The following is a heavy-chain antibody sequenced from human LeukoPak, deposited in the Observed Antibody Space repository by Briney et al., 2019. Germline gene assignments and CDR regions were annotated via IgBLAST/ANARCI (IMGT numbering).Heavy chain of an antibody. V-gene: IGHV4-61*01. CDR1: GGSVSSGSYY. J-gene: IGHJ6*04. CDR2: IYYSGST. Sequence: SETLSLTCTVSGGSVSSGSYYWSWIRQPPGKGLEWIGYIYYSGSTNYNPSLKSRVTISVDTSKNQFSLTLSSVTAADTAVYYCARFGDILTAYYYYYGMDVWGKGTTVTVSS. D-gene: IGHD3-9*01. CDR3: ARFGDILTAYYYYYGMDV.